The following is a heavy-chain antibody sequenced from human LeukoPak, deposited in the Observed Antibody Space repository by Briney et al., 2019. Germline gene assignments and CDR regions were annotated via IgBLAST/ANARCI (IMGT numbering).Heavy chain of an antibody. D-gene: IGHD7-27*01. V-gene: IGHV1-2*02. Sequence: GASVKVSCKASGYTFTGYYMHWVRQAPGQGLEWMGWINPNSGGTNYAQKFQGRVTMTRDTSISTAYMELSRLRSDDTAVYYCARSYQTGDSPYDDAFDIWGQGTMVTVSS. CDR1: GYTFTGYY. J-gene: IGHJ3*02. CDR2: INPNSGGT. CDR3: ARSYQTGDSPYDDAFDI.